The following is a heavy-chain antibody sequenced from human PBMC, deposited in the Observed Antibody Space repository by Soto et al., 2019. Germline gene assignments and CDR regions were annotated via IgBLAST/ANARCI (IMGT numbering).Heavy chain of an antibody. CDR2: INPNSGGK. Sequence: QVQLVQSGAEVKKPGASVKVSCKASGYTFTGYYMHWVRQAPGQGLEWMGWINPNSGGKNYAQKFQGRVTMTRDTSISTAYIGLSRLISDDTAVYYCAAPTHSYLYYYYGMDVWGQGTTVTVSS. D-gene: IGHD1-26*01. CDR1: GYTFTGYY. CDR3: AAPTHSYLYYYYGMDV. J-gene: IGHJ6*02. V-gene: IGHV1-2*02.